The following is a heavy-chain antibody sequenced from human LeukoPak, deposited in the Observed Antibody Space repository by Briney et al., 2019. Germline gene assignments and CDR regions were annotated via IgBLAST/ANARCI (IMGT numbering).Heavy chain of an antibody. Sequence: GGSLRLSCAASGFAFSSYAMNWVRQAPGKGLEWVSVISGSGDNTYYADSVKGRFTISRDTSKNTLYLQMNSLRVEDTAVYYCAEATSACGSWSFDYWGQVTLATVSS. D-gene: IGHD6-25*01. CDR2: ISGSGDNT. CDR1: GFAFSSYA. V-gene: IGHV3-23*01. J-gene: IGHJ4*02. CDR3: AEATSACGSWSFDY.